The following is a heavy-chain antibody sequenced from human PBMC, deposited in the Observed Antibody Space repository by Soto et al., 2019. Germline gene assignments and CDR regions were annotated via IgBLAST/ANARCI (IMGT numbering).Heavy chain of an antibody. V-gene: IGHV1-69*01. CDR2: IIPIFGTA. CDR3: ARMGIAVAGTTYYYGMDV. D-gene: IGHD6-19*01. CDR1: GGTFSSYA. J-gene: IGHJ6*02. Sequence: QVPLVQSGAEVKKPGSSVKVSCKASGGTFSSYAIGWVRQAPGQGLEWMGGIIPIFGTANYAQKFQGRVTITADESTSTAYMELSSLRSEDTAVYYCARMGIAVAGTTYYYGMDVWGQGTTVTVSS.